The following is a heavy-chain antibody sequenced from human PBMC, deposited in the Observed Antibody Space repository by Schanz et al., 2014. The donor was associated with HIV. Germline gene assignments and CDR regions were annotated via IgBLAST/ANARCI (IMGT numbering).Heavy chain of an antibody. D-gene: IGHD4-4*01. Sequence: EVQLVESGGGVVQPGRSLRLSCITSGFTFDDYAMHWVRQAPGKGLEWVSGISWNSGSIGYADTVKGRFTISRDNAKNSLYLQMNSLRSEDTAVYYCARDSSNYAPDYWGQGTLVTVSS. CDR1: GFTFDDYA. CDR3: ARDSSNYAPDY. J-gene: IGHJ4*02. V-gene: IGHV3-9*01. CDR2: ISWNSGSI.